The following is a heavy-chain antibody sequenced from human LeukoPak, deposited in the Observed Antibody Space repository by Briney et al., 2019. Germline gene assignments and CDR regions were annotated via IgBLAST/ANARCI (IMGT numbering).Heavy chain of an antibody. CDR1: GGSFSGYY. D-gene: IGHD1-14*01. V-gene: IGHV4-34*01. CDR3: ATGRTRNYYYYMDV. CDR2: INHSGST. J-gene: IGHJ6*03. Sequence: SETLSLTCAVYGGSFSGYYWSWIRQPPGKGLEWIGEINHSGSTNYNPSLKSRVTISVDTSKNQFSLKLSSVTAADTAVYYCATGRTRNYYYYMDVWGKGTTVTVSS.